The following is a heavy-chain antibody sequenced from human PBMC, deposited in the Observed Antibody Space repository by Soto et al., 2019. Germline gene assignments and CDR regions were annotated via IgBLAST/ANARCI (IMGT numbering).Heavy chain of an antibody. CDR3: ASSYGDYGMDV. V-gene: IGHV3-30-3*01. D-gene: IGHD4-17*01. Sequence: QVQLVESGGGVVQPGRSLRLSCAASGFTFSSYAMHWVRQAPGKGLEWVAVISYNGSKKYYAESGKGRFTIFRDNSKNTLYLQMNSLRAEDTAVYYCASSYGDYGMDVWGQGTTVTVSS. CDR2: ISYNGSKK. CDR1: GFTFSSYA. J-gene: IGHJ6*02.